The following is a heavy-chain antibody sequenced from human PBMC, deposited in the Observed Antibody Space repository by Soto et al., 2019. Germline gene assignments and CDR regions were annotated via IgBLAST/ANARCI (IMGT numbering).Heavy chain of an antibody. Sequence: QVQLVQSGAEVKKPGSSVKVSCKASGGSLSNYGISWVRQAPGQGLGWMGAIIPVFGTPNYAQKFQDRVTITEDESTTTVYMEVRSLTSEDTAVYYCARGDATKIVVTTYYAMDVWGQGTTVTVSS. CDR3: ARGDATKIVVTTYYAMDV. CDR2: IIPVFGTP. CDR1: GGSLSNYG. J-gene: IGHJ6*02. D-gene: IGHD3-22*01. V-gene: IGHV1-69*12.